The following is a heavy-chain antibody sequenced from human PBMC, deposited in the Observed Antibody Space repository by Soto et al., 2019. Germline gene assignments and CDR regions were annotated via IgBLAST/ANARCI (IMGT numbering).Heavy chain of an antibody. J-gene: IGHJ4*02. D-gene: IGHD2-2*01. CDR2: VNHSGTT. CDR1: GGSFSGYY. Sequence: PSETLSLTCAVYGGSFSGYYWTWIRQSPEKGLEWIGEVNHSGTTYYNPSLQTRVTISVHTPKNQFSLKMSSVTAADTAVYYCARGIGYCSSINCYSSRRLRFDSWGQGTLVTVSS. V-gene: IGHV4-34*01. CDR3: ARGIGYCSSINCYSSRRLRFDS.